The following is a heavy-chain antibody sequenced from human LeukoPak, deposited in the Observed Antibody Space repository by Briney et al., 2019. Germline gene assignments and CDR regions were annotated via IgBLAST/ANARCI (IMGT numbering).Heavy chain of an antibody. Sequence: SETLSLTCTVSGGSISSYYLSWIRQPPGKGLEWIGYIYYSGSTNYNPSLKSRVTMSLGTSKNQFSLKLSSVTAADTAVYYCARVGGGRLVRNAAFDIWGQGTMVTVSS. V-gene: IGHV4-59*12. CDR3: ARVGGGRLVRNAAFDI. D-gene: IGHD3-10*01. CDR2: IYYSGST. J-gene: IGHJ3*02. CDR1: GGSISSYY.